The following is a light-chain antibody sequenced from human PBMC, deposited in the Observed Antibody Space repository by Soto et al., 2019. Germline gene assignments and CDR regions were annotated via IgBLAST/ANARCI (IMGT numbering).Light chain of an antibody. Sequence: DLQVTQSPSSLSASVGDRGALTCQASQDITMYLNWYQQKPGKAPKLLIYDASNLQTGVPSRFSGSGYGTDFTFTISSLQPEDIATYYCQQYDNVFTFGQGTRLEIK. CDR3: QQYDNVFT. V-gene: IGKV1-33*01. J-gene: IGKJ5*01. CDR1: QDITMY. CDR2: DAS.